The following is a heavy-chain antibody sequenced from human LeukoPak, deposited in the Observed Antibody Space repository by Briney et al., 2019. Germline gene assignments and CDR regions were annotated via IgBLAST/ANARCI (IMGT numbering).Heavy chain of an antibody. Sequence: GRSLRLSCAASGFTFSSYAMHWVRQAPGKGLEWVAVISYDGSNKYYADSVKGRFTISRDNSKNTLYLQMNSLRAEDTAVYYCARGGEVITIFDYWGQGTLVTVSS. D-gene: IGHD3-3*01. J-gene: IGHJ4*02. CDR3: ARGGEVITIFDY. V-gene: IGHV3-30*04. CDR2: ISYDGSNK. CDR1: GFTFSSYA.